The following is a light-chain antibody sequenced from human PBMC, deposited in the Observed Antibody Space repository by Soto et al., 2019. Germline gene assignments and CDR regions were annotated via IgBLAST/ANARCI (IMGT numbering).Light chain of an antibody. CDR1: QSVSSN. CDR2: GAS. Sequence: EIVMTQSPATLSVSPGERATLSCRASQSVSSNLAWYQQIPGQAPRPLIYGASTRATGVPARFSGSGSGTDFTFTISSLESEDVAVYYCQQYVNWPPKYTFGQGTKLEIK. CDR3: QQYVNWPPKYT. V-gene: IGKV3-15*01. J-gene: IGKJ2*01.